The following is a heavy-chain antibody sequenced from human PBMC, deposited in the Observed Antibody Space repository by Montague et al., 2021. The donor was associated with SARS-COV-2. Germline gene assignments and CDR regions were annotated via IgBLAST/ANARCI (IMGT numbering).Heavy chain of an antibody. CDR2: IYHSGST. V-gene: IGHV4-4*02. CDR3: ARQIQQVVLSPAKLTNWFHP. CDR1: GASITSSNW. Sequence: SETLSLTCTVSGASITSSNWWNWVRQPPGKGLEWIGQIYHSGSTNYNPSLKSRLTLSLDKSKNQFSLNLSSVTAAATAVYYCARQIQQVVLSPAKLTNWFHPWGLGTLVTVAS. D-gene: IGHD2-15*01. J-gene: IGHJ5*02.